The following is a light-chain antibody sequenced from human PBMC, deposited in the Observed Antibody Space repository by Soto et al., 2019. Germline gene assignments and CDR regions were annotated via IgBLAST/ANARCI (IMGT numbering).Light chain of an antibody. Sequence: QYALTQPASVSGSPGQSITISCTGTTSDVGDYNYVSWYQQHPGKAPKLIIYDVSNRPSGVSNRFSGSKSGNTASLTISGLRAEDEADYYCSSYTSSNTLYVFGTGTKVTVL. V-gene: IGLV2-14*01. CDR3: SSYTSSNTLYV. CDR2: DVS. CDR1: TSDVGDYNY. J-gene: IGLJ1*01.